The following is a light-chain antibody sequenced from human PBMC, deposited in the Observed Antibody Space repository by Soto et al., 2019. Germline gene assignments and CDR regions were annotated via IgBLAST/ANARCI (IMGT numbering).Light chain of an antibody. Sequence: QLALTQPASVSGSPGQSITISCTGTSSDVGGYHYVSWYQQYPGKAPKLMIYDVSNRPSEVSNRFSGSKSGNTASLTISGIQAEDEADYYCSSYTISNTLVFGSGTKLTVL. CDR3: SSYTISNTLV. CDR1: SSDVGGYHY. V-gene: IGLV2-14*01. CDR2: DVS. J-gene: IGLJ1*01.